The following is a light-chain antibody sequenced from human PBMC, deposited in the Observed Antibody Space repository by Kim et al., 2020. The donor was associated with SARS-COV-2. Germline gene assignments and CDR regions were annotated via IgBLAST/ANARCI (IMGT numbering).Light chain of an antibody. CDR3: QQFAILPWT. V-gene: IGKV3-20*01. Sequence: LSPGERATLSCRASQSLSNNYLAWYQQRPGQAPRLLIYGASNRATGIPDRFSGSGSGTDFTLTISRLEPEDFVVYFCQQFAILPWTFGRGTKVDIK. CDR1: QSLSNNY. CDR2: GAS. J-gene: IGKJ1*01.